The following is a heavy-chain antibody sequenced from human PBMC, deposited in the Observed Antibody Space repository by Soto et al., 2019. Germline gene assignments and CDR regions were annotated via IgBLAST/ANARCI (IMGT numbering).Heavy chain of an antibody. CDR2: IIPILGIA. CDR1: GGTFSSYT. J-gene: IGHJ2*01. D-gene: IGHD2-21*02. Sequence: SVKVSCKASGGTFSSYTISWVRQAPGQRLEWMGRIIPILGIANYAQKFQGRVTITADKSTSTAYMELSSLRSEDTAVYFCAREGKSGGGDKYWYFDLWGRGTLVTVSS. CDR3: AREGKSGGGDKYWYFDL. V-gene: IGHV1-69*04.